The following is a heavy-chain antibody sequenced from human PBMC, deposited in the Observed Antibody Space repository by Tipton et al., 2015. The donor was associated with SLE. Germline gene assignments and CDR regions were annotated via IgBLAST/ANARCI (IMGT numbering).Heavy chain of an antibody. CDR2: VFYGGRY. J-gene: IGHJ6*02. Sequence: LRLSCTVSNGSITSLYDYWGWVRQPPGKGLEWLGSVFYGGRYYYNASLKSRITISLDKSNNHFSLRLSSLTAADTAVYYCARGPDYSNYYFYRMDVWGQGTTVTVSS. D-gene: IGHD4-11*01. CDR3: ARGPDYSNYYFYRMDV. V-gene: IGHV4-39*07. CDR1: NGSITSLYDY.